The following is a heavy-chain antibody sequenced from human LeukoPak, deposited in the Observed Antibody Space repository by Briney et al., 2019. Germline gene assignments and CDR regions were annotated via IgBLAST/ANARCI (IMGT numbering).Heavy chain of an antibody. CDR3: ATRTQADTHNWFDP. D-gene: IGHD6-13*01. CDR2: FDPEDGET. V-gene: IGHV1-24*01. Sequence: GASVKVSCKVSGYTLTELSMHWVRQAPGKGLEWMGGFDPEDGETIYAQKFQGRVTMTKDTSTDTAYMELSSLRSEDTAVYYCATRTQADTHNWFDPWGQGTLVTVSS. J-gene: IGHJ5*02. CDR1: GYTLTELS.